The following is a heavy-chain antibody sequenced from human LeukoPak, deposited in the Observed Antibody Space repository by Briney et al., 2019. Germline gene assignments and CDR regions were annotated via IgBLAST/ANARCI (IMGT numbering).Heavy chain of an antibody. J-gene: IGHJ3*02. Sequence: SETLSLTCTVSGGSISSYYWSWIRQPPGKGLEWTGYIYYSGSTDYNPSLKSRVTISVDTSKNQFSLKLSSVTAADTAVYYCAGHYYGSGSYTQDAFDIWGQGTMVTVSS. CDR2: IYYSGST. V-gene: IGHV4-59*08. D-gene: IGHD3-10*01. CDR3: AGHYYGSGSYTQDAFDI. CDR1: GGSISSYY.